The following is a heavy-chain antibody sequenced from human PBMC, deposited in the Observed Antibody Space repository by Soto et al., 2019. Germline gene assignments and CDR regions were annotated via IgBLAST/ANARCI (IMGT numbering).Heavy chain of an antibody. CDR2: IYRDGRP. CDR1: GFSVSHNY. J-gene: IGHJ3*01. Sequence: EVQVVETGGGLIQPGGSLRLSCAVSGFSVSHNYMTWVRQAPGKGLDWVSVIYRDGRPYYANSVKGRFTLSRDSSKNMVYLQMSILRVEDAAVYYCARDTENTGGGLDVWGQGAMVTVSS. CDR3: ARDTENTGGGLDV. V-gene: IGHV3-53*02. D-gene: IGHD2-8*02.